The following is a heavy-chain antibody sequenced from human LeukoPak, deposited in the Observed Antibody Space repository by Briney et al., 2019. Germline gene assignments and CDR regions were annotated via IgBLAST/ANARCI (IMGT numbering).Heavy chain of an antibody. J-gene: IGHJ3*01. CDR2: ISGSGGST. Sequence: PGGSQRLSCAASGFTFSSYAMSWVRQAPEKGLEWVSAISGSGGSTYYADSVKGRFTISRDNSKNTLYLQMNSLRAEDTAVYYCAKDSTYYYDSSGYWKLWGQGTMVTVSS. D-gene: IGHD3-22*01. CDR3: AKDSTYYYDSSGYWKL. V-gene: IGHV3-23*01. CDR1: GFTFSSYA.